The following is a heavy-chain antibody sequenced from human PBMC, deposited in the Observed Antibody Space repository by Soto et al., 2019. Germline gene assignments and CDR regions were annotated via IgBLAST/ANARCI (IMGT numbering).Heavy chain of an antibody. V-gene: IGHV3-21*01. CDR3: ARVAVPVAGTSGTFDL. CDR1: GFTFSSYS. J-gene: IGHJ3*01. D-gene: IGHD6-19*01. Sequence: GGSLRLSCAASGFTFSSYSMNWVRQAPGKGLEWVSSISSSSSYIYYADSLKGRFTISRDNAKNSLYLQINSLRAEDTAVYYCARVAVPVAGTSGTFDLWGQGTMVTVSS. CDR2: ISSSSSYI.